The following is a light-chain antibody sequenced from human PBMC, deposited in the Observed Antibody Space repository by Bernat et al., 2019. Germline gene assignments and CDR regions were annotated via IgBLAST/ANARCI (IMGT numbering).Light chain of an antibody. CDR1: SSDVGSNS. CDR3: ASWEDSLNGWV. CDR2: ATN. Sequence: QSVLTQPPSASGTPGQRVTISCSGSSSDVGSNSVTWYQQFPGTAPKVLMYATNQRPSGVPDRFSGSKSGTSASLAISGLQSDDEANYYCASWEDSLNGWVFGGGTRLTVL. V-gene: IGLV1-44*01. J-gene: IGLJ3*02.